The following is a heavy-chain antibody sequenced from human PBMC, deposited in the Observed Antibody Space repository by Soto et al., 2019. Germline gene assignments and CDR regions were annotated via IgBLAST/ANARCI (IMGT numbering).Heavy chain of an antibody. V-gene: IGHV3-11*01. D-gene: IGHD3-3*01. Sequence: GGSLRLSCAASGFTFSDYYMSWIRQAPGKGLEWVSYISSSGSTIYYADSVKGRFTISRDNAKNSLYLQMNSLRAEDTAVYYCAGGLGDDFWSGYHFGRYGMDVWGQGTTVTVSS. CDR1: GFTFSDYY. CDR2: ISSSGSTI. CDR3: AGGLGDDFWSGYHFGRYGMDV. J-gene: IGHJ6*02.